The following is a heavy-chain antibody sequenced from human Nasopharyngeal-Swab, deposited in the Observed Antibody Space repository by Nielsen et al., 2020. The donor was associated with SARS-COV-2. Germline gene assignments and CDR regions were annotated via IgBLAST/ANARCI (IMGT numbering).Heavy chain of an antibody. D-gene: IGHD4-17*01. J-gene: IGHJ6*03. Sequence: WIRQPPGKELVWVSRINSDGSSTSYADSVKGRLTISRDNAKNTLYLQMNSLRAEDTAVYYCASLYGDYYYYYMDVWGKGTTVTVSS. CDR2: INSDGSST. V-gene: IGHV3-74*01. CDR3: ASLYGDYYYYYMDV.